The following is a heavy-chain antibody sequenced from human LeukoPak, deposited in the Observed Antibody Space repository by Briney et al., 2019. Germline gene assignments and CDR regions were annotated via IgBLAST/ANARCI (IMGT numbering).Heavy chain of an antibody. V-gene: IGHV1-2*04. CDR1: GYTFTGYY. D-gene: IGHD3-10*01. CDR3: ARDLGRVRGVPYYYGMDV. CDR2: INPNSGGT. J-gene: IGHJ6*04. Sequence: ASVKVSCKASGYTFTGYYVHWVRQAPGQGLEWMGWINPNSGGTNYAQKFQGWVTMTRDTSISTAYMELSRLRSDDTAVYYCARDLGRVRGVPYYYGMDVWGKGTTVTVSS.